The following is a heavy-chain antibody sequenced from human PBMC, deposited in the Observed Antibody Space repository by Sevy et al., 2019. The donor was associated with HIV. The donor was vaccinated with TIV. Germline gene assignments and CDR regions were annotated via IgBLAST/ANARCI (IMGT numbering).Heavy chain of an antibody. V-gene: IGHV3-7*03. Sequence: GVSLRLSCEASGFTFSTYWLTWVRQVPGKGLEWVANINQDGSKKYFVDSVKGRFTISRDNAKNSVYLQMNSLRADDTAVYYCVREIGGRGSYWSQGTLVTVSS. CDR2: INQDGSKK. CDR3: VREIGGRGSY. J-gene: IGHJ4*02. D-gene: IGHD2-15*01. CDR1: GFTFSTYW.